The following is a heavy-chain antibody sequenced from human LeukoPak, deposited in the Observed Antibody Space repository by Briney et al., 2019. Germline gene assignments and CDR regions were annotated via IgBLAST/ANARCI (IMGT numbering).Heavy chain of an antibody. CDR3: AKDTSGSSSPGVFDY. CDR2: ISWNSGSI. J-gene: IGHJ4*02. CDR1: GFTFDDYA. D-gene: IGHD6-6*01. V-gene: IGHV3-9*01. Sequence: GGSLRLSCAASGFTFDDYAMHWARQAPGKGLEWVSGISWNSGSIGYADSVKGRFTISRDNAKNSLYLQMNSLRAEDTALYYCAKDTSGSSSPGVFDYWGQGTLVTVSS.